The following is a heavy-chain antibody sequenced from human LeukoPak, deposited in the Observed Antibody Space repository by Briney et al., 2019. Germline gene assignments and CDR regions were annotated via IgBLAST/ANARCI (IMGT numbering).Heavy chain of an antibody. D-gene: IGHD4-23*01. CDR2: IYSSGST. Sequence: SETLSLTCTVSGGSINSYYWSWIRQPAGKGLEWIGRIYSSGSTNYNPSLKRRVSMSVDTPKNQFSLKLTSVTAAYTAVYYCARGGKATVVTMWGQGILVTVSS. CDR3: ARGGKATVVTM. J-gene: IGHJ4*02. CDR1: GGSINSYY. V-gene: IGHV4-4*07.